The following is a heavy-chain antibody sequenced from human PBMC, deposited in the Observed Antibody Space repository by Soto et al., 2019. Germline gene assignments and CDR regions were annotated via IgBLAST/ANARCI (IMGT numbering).Heavy chain of an antibody. V-gene: IGHV3-11*01. D-gene: IGHD3-16*02. J-gene: IGHJ4*02. CDR2: ISSSGSTI. Sequence: GGSLRLSCASSGFTFSDYYMSWIRQAPGKGLEWVSYISSSGSTIYYADSVKGRFTISRDNAKNSLYLQMNSLRAEDTAVYYCARGPYDYVWGSDPPHFDYWGQGTQVTVSS. CDR1: GFTFSDYY. CDR3: ARGPYDYVWGSDPPHFDY.